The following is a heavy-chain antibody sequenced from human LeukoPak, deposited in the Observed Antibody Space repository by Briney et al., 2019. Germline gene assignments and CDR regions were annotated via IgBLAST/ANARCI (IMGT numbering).Heavy chain of an antibody. V-gene: IGHV1-18*01. D-gene: IGHD3-10*01. Sequence: ASVKVSCKASGYTFTSYGISWVRQAPGQGLEWMGWISAYNGNTNYAQKLQGRVTMTTDTSTSTAYMELRSLRSDDTAVYYCAREGPITMVQGVIVPYFDYWGQGTLVTVSS. CDR2: ISAYNGNT. CDR1: GYTFTSYG. J-gene: IGHJ4*02. CDR3: AREGPITMVQGVIVPYFDY.